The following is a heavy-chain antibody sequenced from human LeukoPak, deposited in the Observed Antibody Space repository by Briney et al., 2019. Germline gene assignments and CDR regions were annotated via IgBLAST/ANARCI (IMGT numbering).Heavy chain of an antibody. CDR3: AKGNRDGYNFDY. Sequence: GGSLRLSCAASGVTFSSYAMSWVRQAPENGLEWVSGISGSSGSTYYTDSVKGRFTISRDNSKNTLYLQMNSLRAEDTAVYYCAKGNRDGYNFDYWGQGTLVTVSS. J-gene: IGHJ4*02. CDR1: GVTFSSYA. V-gene: IGHV3-23*01. D-gene: IGHD5-24*01. CDR2: ISGSSGST.